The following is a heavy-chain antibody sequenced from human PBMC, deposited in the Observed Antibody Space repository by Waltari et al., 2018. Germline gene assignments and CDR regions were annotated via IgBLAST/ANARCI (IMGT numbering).Heavy chain of an antibody. V-gene: IGHV4-59*11. Sequence: QVHLQESGPRLVQPSETLSLTCSVPGASINDHYWNWIRQSPEMGLQWVGYLDYGRRTHYNPSLRNRVTISADTAKNQFSLKVTSVTPADTAVYYCARSGHDTDDSMNYLTVRYFNHWGPGTLVTVSP. D-gene: IGHD3-10*01. CDR1: GASINDHY. J-gene: IGHJ1*01. CDR3: ARSGHDTDDSMNYLTVRYFNH. CDR2: LDYGRRT.